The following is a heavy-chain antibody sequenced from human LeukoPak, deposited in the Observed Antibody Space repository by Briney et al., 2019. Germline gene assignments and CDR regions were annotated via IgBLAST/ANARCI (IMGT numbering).Heavy chain of an antibody. CDR2: IYYTGSS. D-gene: IGHD3-10*01. J-gene: IGHJ2*01. CDR1: GGSISSGGYY. CDR3: ARPQSPVRGGDWYFDL. V-gene: IGHV4-31*03. Sequence: PSETLSLTCTVSGGSISSGGYYWSWIRQHPGKGLEWIGYIYYTGSSYYNPSLKSRVTISVDTSKNQFSLKLSSVTAADTAVYYCARPQSPVRGGDWYFDLWGRGTLVTVSS.